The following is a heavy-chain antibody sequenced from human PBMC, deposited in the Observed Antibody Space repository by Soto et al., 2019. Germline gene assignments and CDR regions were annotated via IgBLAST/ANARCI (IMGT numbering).Heavy chain of an antibody. J-gene: IGHJ4*02. CDR3: ARGMTTVTTYDY. D-gene: IGHD4-17*01. V-gene: IGHV4-30-2*01. CDR2: IYYSGST. Sequence: PSETLSLTCTVSGGSISSGGYYWTWIRQHPGKGLEWIGYIYYSGSTYYNPSLKSRVTISVDRSTNQFSLKLSSVTAADTAVYYCARGMTTVTTYDYWGQGTLVTVSS. CDR1: GGSISSGGYY.